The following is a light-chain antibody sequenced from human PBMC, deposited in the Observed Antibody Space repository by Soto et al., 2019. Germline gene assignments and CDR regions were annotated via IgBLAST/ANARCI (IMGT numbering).Light chain of an antibody. CDR1: SSDIGVYNY. CDR3: NSHTPTSTLI. Sequence: QSALTQPASVSGSPGQSITISCNGTSSDIGVYNYVSWYQHHPGKAPKLMIYEVSNRPSGVSNRFSGSKSGNTASLTSSGLQAEDEADYYCNSHTPTSTLIFCGGTKLTVL. CDR2: EVS. V-gene: IGLV2-14*01. J-gene: IGLJ2*01.